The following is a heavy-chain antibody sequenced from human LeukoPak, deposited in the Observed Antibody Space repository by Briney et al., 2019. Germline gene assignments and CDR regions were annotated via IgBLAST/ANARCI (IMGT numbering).Heavy chain of an antibody. J-gene: IGHJ4*02. Sequence: TGGSLRLSCAASEFTFSSYTINWVRQAPEKGLEWVSSISSTSTYISYADSVKGRFTISRDNAKNSLYLQMNSLRAEDTAVYYCARGGGNFDYWGQGTLVTVSS. D-gene: IGHD2-15*01. V-gene: IGHV3-21*01. CDR3: ARGGGNFDY. CDR2: ISSTSTYI. CDR1: EFTFSSYT.